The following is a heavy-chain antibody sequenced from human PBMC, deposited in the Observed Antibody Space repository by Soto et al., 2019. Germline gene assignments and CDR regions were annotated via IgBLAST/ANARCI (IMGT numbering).Heavy chain of an antibody. CDR1: GFTFSSYA. D-gene: IGHD4-4*01. J-gene: IGHJ6*02. V-gene: IGHV3-23*01. CDR2: ISGSGGST. Sequence: GGSLRLSCAASGFTFSSYAMSWVRQAPGQWLEWVSAISGSGGSTYYADSVKSRLTITKDTSKNQVALTMTKMDPVDTATYYCAHRGPNSKNAVYYYYYGMDVWGQGTTVTVSS. CDR3: AHRGPNSKNAVYYYYYGMDV.